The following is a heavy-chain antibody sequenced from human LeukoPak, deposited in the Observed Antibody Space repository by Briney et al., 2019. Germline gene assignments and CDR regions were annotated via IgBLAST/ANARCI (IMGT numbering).Heavy chain of an antibody. Sequence: GGSLRLSCAASGFTIRSYGMSWVRQAPGKGLEWVSGIGATTGNTYYAASVKGRVTISRDTSKNTLYLQMSSLRAEDTAIYYCANSVVGWGQGTLVTVSS. CDR3: ANSVVG. J-gene: IGHJ4*02. CDR2: IGATTGNT. CDR1: GFTIRSYG. D-gene: IGHD2-15*01. V-gene: IGHV3-23*01.